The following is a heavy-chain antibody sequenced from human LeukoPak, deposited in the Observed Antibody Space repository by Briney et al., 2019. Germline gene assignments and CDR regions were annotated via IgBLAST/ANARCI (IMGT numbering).Heavy chain of an antibody. Sequence: ASVKVSCKASGYTFTGYYMHWVRQAPGQGLEWMGWINPNSGGTNYAQNFQGRVTMTRDTSISTAYMELSRLRSDDTAVYYCARKRMRMVRGVNGGDNWFDPWGQGTLVTVSS. D-gene: IGHD3-10*01. CDR1: GYTFTGYY. CDR2: INPNSGGT. J-gene: IGHJ5*02. V-gene: IGHV1-2*02. CDR3: ARKRMRMVRGVNGGDNWFDP.